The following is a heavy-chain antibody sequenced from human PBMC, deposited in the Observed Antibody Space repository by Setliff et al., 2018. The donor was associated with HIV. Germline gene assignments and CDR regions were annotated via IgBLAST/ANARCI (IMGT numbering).Heavy chain of an antibody. CDR3: ARDDKFAFDY. Sequence: LSCVTSGFTFTDYAMTWVRQAPGEGLQYVSALSGSGGITYYADSVKGRFTISRDNSKNTLYLQMNSLRAEDTAVYYCARDDKFAFDYWGLGTLVTVSS. J-gene: IGHJ4*02. V-gene: IGHV3-23*01. CDR2: LSGSGGIT. D-gene: IGHD3-9*01. CDR1: GFTFTDYA.